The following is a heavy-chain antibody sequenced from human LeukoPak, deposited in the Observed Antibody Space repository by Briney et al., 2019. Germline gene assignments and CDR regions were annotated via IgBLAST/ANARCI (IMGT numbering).Heavy chain of an antibody. CDR1: GFTFSSYA. J-gene: IGHJ4*02. D-gene: IGHD6-19*01. Sequence: GGSLRLSCAASGFTFSSYAMSWVRQAPGKGLEWVSVIYSGGRTFYADSVKGRFTISRDTSKNTLYLQMNSLRAEDTAMYYCARDGDSSGFYVWGQGTLVTVSS. V-gene: IGHV3-53*01. CDR3: ARDGDSSGFYV. CDR2: IYSGGRT.